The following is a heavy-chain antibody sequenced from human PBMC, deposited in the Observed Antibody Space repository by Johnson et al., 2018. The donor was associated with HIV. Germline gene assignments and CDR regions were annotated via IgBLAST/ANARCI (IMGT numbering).Heavy chain of an antibody. CDR3: TTEDYRLTAFDI. J-gene: IGHJ3*02. D-gene: IGHD3-16*02. V-gene: IGHV3-15*01. CDR1: GFTFSNVW. Sequence: EVQLVESGGGLVQPGGSLRLSCVASGFTFSNVWMNWVRQAPGKGLEWVGRIKSKADGGTTHYGAPVKGRFSISRDDSQNTLYLQMNSLKTEDTAVYYCTTEDYRLTAFDIWGQGTMVTVSS. CDR2: IKSKADGGTT.